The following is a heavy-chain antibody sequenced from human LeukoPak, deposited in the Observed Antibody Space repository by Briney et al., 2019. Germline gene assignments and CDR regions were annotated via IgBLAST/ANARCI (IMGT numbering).Heavy chain of an antibody. J-gene: IGHJ4*02. D-gene: IGHD3-22*01. Sequence: PSQTLSLTCTVSGGSISSGGNYWSWIRQHPGKGLEWIGYIYYSGNTYYNPSLKSRVTISVDTSKNQFSLRLSSVTAADTAVYSCARHISYYFYSSGYGSHFDYWGQGTLVTVSS. CDR1: GGSISSGGNY. CDR3: ARHISYYFYSSGYGSHFDY. V-gene: IGHV4-31*03. CDR2: IYYSGNT.